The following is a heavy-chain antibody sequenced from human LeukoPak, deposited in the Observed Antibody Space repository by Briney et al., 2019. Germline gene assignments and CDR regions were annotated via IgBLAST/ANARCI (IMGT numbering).Heavy chain of an antibody. CDR1: GFTFSTNA. Sequence: GGSLRLSCAASGFTFSTNAMHWVRQAPGKGLEWVAVISYDGGNKYYADSVKGRFTISRDNSKNALYLQMNSLRSDDTAVYYCARDVVTMVRGVIPWFDPWGQGTLVTVSS. D-gene: IGHD3-10*01. CDR2: ISYDGGNK. CDR3: ARDVVTMVRGVIPWFDP. J-gene: IGHJ5*02. V-gene: IGHV3-30*03.